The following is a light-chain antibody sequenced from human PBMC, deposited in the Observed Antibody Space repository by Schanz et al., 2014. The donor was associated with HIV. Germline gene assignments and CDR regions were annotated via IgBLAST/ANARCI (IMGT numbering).Light chain of an antibody. J-gene: IGLJ2*01. CDR1: SSDVGHYDY. Sequence: QSALTQPPSASGSRGQSVTISCTGTSSDVGHYDYVSWYQQHPGKAPKLMIYDVSNRPSGVSNRFSGSKSGNTASLTISGLQAEDEADYYCSSYTSSSTLVFGGGTKVTVL. CDR3: SSYTSSSTLV. V-gene: IGLV2-14*01. CDR2: DVS.